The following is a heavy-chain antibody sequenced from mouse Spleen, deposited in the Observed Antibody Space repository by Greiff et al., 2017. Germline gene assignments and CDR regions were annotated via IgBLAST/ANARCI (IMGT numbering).Heavy chain of an antibody. CDR2: IYPGSGNT. Sequence: VQLQESGAELVRPGASVKLSCKASGYTFTDYYINWVKQRPGQGLEWIARIYPGSGNTYYNEKFKGKATLTAEKSSSTAYMQLSSLTSEDSAVYFCASLITTDAMDYWGQGTSVTVSS. J-gene: IGHJ4*01. D-gene: IGHD1-2*01. CDR3: ASLITTDAMDY. CDR1: GYTFTDYY. V-gene: IGHV1-76*01.